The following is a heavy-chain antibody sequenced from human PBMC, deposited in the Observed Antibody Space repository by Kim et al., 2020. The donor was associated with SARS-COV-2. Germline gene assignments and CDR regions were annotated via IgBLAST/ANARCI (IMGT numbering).Heavy chain of an antibody. D-gene: IGHD6-13*01. CDR2: ISYDGSNK. J-gene: IGHJ4*02. V-gene: IGHV3-33*05. CDR3: ARDQSAGYSSSWNDY. CDR1: GFTFSSYG. Sequence: GGSLRLSCAASGFTFSSYGMHWVRQAPGKGLEWVAVISYDGSNKYYADSVKGRFTISRDNSKNTLYLQMNSLRAGDTAVYYCARDQSAGYSSSWNDYWGQGTLVTVSS.